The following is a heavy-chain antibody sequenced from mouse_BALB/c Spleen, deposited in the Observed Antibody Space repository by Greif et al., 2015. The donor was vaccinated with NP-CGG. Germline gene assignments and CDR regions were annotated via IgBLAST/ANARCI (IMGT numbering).Heavy chain of an antibody. CDR2: INPSNGGT. D-gene: IGHD2-3*01. Sequence: LVESGAELVKPGASVKLSCKASGYTFTSYYMYWVKQRPGQGLEWIGEINPSNGGTNFNEKFKSKATLTVDKSSSTAYMQLSSLTSEDSAVYYCTRGNDGYYPDYWGQGTTLTVSS. V-gene: IGHV1S81*02. CDR3: TRGNDGYYPDY. J-gene: IGHJ2*01. CDR1: GYTFTSYY.